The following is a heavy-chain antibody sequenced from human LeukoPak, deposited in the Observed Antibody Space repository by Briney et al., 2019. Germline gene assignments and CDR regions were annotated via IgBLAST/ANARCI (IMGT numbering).Heavy chain of an antibody. Sequence: ASVNVSCKASGGTFSSYAISWVRQAPGQGLEWMGGIIPIFGTANYAQKFQGRVTITADESTSTAYMELSSLRSEDTAVYYCARDGGAALNHSWFDPWGQGTLVTVSS. CDR1: GGTFSSYA. J-gene: IGHJ5*02. V-gene: IGHV1-69*13. CDR3: ARDGGAALNHSWFDP. D-gene: IGHD6-6*01. CDR2: IIPIFGTA.